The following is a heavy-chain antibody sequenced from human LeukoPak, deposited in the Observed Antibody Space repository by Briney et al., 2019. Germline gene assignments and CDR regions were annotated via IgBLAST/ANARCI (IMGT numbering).Heavy chain of an antibody. J-gene: IGHJ4*02. Sequence: GGSLRLSCAAYGFTFSSYAMSWVRQAPGKGLEWVSAISGSGGSTYYADSVKGRFTISRDNSKNTLYLQMNSLRAEDTAVYYCAKAPSSLRFLEWPFDYWGQGTLVTVSS. CDR3: AKAPSSLRFLEWPFDY. CDR1: GFTFSSYA. CDR2: ISGSGGST. V-gene: IGHV3-23*01. D-gene: IGHD3-3*01.